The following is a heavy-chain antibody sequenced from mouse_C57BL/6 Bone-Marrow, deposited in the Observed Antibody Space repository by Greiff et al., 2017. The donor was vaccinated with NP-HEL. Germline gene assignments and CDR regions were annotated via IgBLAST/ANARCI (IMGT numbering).Heavy chain of an antibody. J-gene: IGHJ2*01. CDR1: GFTFSSYA. V-gene: IGHV5-4*01. CDR3: ARAIQLRLGYYFDY. Sequence: EVHLVESGGGLVKPGGSLKLSCAASGFTFSSYAMSWVRQTPEKRLAWVATISDGGSYTYYPDNVKGRFTISRDNAKNNLYLQMSHLKSEDTAMYYCARAIQLRLGYYFDYWGQGTTRTVSS. D-gene: IGHD3-2*02. CDR2: ISDGGSYT.